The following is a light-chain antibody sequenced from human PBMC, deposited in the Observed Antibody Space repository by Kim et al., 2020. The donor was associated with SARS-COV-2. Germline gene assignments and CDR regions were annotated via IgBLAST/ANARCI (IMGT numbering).Light chain of an antibody. CDR2: DRN. Sequence: SSELTQDPAVSVALGQTVRITCQGDSLRNYYASWYQQKPGQAPILVIYDRNIRPAGIPDRFSGSSSGNTASVTITGAQAEDEADYYCNSRDSSGDHLVFG. CDR3: NSRDSSGDHLV. CDR1: SLRNYY. J-gene: IGLJ3*02. V-gene: IGLV3-19*01.